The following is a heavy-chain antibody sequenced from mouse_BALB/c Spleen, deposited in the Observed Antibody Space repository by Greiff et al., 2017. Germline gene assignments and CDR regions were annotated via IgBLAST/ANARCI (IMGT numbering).Heavy chain of an antibody. CDR1: GFNIKDTY. D-gene: IGHD2-1*01. V-gene: IGHV14-3*02. CDR3: ARYGNEGMDY. Sequence: EVNVVESGAELVKPGASVKLSCTASGFNIKDTYMHWVKQRPEQGLEWIGRIDPANGNTKYDPKFQGKATITADTSSNTAYLQLSSLTSEDTAVYYCARYGNEGMDYWGQGTSVTVSS. CDR2: IDPANGNT. J-gene: IGHJ4*01.